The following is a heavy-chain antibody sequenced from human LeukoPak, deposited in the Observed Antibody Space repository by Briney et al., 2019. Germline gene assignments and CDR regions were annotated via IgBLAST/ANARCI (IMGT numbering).Heavy chain of an antibody. CDR3: ARDWYYYDSSGSSNWFDP. CDR1: GYTFTGYY. V-gene: IGHV1-2*06. CDR2: INPNSGGT. J-gene: IGHJ5*02. Sequence: ASVKVSCKAPGYTFTGYYMHWVRQAPGQGLEWMGRINPNSGGTNYAQKFQGRVTMTRDTSISTAYMELSRLRSDDTAVYYCARDWYYYDSSGSSNWFDPWGQGTLVTVSS. D-gene: IGHD3-22*01.